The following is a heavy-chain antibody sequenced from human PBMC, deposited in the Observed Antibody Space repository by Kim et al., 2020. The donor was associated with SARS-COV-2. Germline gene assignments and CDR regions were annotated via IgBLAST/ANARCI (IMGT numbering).Heavy chain of an antibody. CDR2: VSSDGRKT. J-gene: IGHJ5*01. CDR1: GFNFSGHS. V-gene: IGHV3-30*04. Sequence: GGSLRLSCAASGFNFSGHSMHWVRQAPGKGLDWVAIVSSDGRKTYYADSVKGRFTISRDNSKKTLTLQMNSLRVEETAVYYCVRVGLCSGGDCYSALDN. CDR3: VRVGLCSGGDCYSALDN. D-gene: IGHD2-15*01.